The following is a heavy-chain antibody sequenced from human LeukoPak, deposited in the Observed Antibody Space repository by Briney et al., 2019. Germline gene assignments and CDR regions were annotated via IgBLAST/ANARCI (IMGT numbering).Heavy chain of an antibody. Sequence: SETLSLTCAVSGGSISNNNYFRGWIRQPPGKGLEWIGSLYYSSNTYYNPSLESRVTISVDMSKNQFSLRLNSVTAADTAVYYCASGYSGAYSAWFDPWGQGTLVTVSS. CDR2: LYYSSNT. V-gene: IGHV4-39*01. CDR1: GGSISNNNYF. CDR3: ASGYSGAYSAWFDP. D-gene: IGHD1-26*01. J-gene: IGHJ5*02.